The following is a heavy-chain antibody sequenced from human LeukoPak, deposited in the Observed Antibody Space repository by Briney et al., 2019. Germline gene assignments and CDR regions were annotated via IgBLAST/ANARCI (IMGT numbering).Heavy chain of an antibody. Sequence: SETLSLTCTVSGGSISSSSYYWGWIRQPPGKGLEWIGYIYYSGSTNYNPSLKSRVTISVDTSKNQFSLKLSSVTAADTAVYYCAGDYGYYAFDIWGQGTMVPVSS. V-gene: IGHV4-61*05. J-gene: IGHJ3*02. CDR2: IYYSGST. CDR3: AGDYGYYAFDI. CDR1: GGSISSSSYY. D-gene: IGHD5-18*01.